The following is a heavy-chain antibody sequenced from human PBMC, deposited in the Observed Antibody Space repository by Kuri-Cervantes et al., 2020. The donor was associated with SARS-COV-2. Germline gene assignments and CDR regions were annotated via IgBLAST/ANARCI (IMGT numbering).Heavy chain of an antibody. CDR2: ISSSGSTI. CDR1: GFTFSDYY. D-gene: IGHD2-2*02. Sequence: GGSLRLSCAASGFTFSDYYMSWIRQAPGKGLEWVSYISSSGSTIYYADSVKGRFTISRDNAKNSLYLQMNSLRAEDTAVYYCARGVVPAAIRYYYYYYYYMDVWGKGTTVTVSS. V-gene: IGHV3-11*04. J-gene: IGHJ6*03. CDR3: ARGVVPAAIRYYYYYYYYMDV.